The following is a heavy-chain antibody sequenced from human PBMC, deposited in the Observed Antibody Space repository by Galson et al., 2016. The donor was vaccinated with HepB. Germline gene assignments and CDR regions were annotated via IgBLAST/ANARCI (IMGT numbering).Heavy chain of an antibody. V-gene: IGHV3-21*01. CDR2: ISSSSSYI. J-gene: IGHJ6*04. D-gene: IGHD2-15*01. Sequence: SLRLSCAASGFTFSSYSMNWVRQAPGKGLEWVSSISSSSSYIYYADSVKGRFTISRDNAKNSLYLQMNSLRAGDTAVYYCAGGKFDCSSGTCHYYGMDVWGKGTTVTVSS. CDR1: GFTFSSYS. CDR3: AGGKFDCSSGTCHYYGMDV.